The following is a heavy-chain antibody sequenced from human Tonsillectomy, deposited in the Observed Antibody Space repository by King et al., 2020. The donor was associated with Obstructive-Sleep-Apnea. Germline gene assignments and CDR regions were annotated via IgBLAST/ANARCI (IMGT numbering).Heavy chain of an antibody. Sequence: VQLVESGGGLVQPGGSLRLSCAVSGFTVSSNYMSWVRQAPGKGLEWVSVIYSGGSTYYADSVKGSFTISRDNSKNTLYLQMNSLRAEDTAVYYCARDVAVAARGYWGQGTLVTVSS. CDR1: GFTVSSNY. CDR3: ARDVAVAARGY. CDR2: IYSGGST. V-gene: IGHV3-66*01. J-gene: IGHJ4*02. D-gene: IGHD6-19*01.